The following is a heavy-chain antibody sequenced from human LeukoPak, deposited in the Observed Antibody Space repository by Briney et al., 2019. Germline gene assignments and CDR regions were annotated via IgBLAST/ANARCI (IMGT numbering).Heavy chain of an antibody. V-gene: IGHV1-69*06. D-gene: IGHD1-1*01. CDR2: IIPIFGTA. Sequence: ASVKVSCKASGGTFSSYAISWVRQAPGQGLEWMGGIIPIFGTANYAQKFQGRVTITADKSTSTAYMELSSLRSEDTAVYYCARDGYLKGGWNGLDWFDPWGQGTLVTVSS. CDR3: ARDGYLKGGWNGLDWFDP. J-gene: IGHJ5*02. CDR1: GGTFSSYA.